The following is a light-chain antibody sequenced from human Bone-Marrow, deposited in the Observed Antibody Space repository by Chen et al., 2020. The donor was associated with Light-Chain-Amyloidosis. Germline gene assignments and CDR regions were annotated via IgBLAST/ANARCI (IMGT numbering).Light chain of an antibody. V-gene: IGKV2-28*01. CDR1: QSLLHRNGFNS. J-gene: IGKJ4*01. CDR2: LGS. CDR3: MQALQIPLT. Sequence: DIVMTQSPLSLPVTPGEPASISCRSTQSLLHRNGFNSLDWYLQKPGQSQQLLIYLGSYRASGVPDRFSGRGSGKDFTLKIRRVEAEDVGVYYCMQALQIPLTFGGGTKVEIK.